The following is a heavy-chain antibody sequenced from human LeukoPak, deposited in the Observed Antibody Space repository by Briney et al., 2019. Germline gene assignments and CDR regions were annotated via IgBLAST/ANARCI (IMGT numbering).Heavy chain of an antibody. D-gene: IGHD2-2*01. CDR1: GFTFSGSG. V-gene: IGHV3-30*02. J-gene: IGHJ4*01. CDR3: ARSPTSWYFDY. CDR2: IRYHGSDK. Sequence: GESLRLSCAASGFTFSGSGMHWVRQAPGKGLEWVAFIRYHGSDKYYADSVKGRFTISRDNSKNTLYLQMNSLRPEDTSVYYCARSPTSWYFDYWGQGTLVTVSS.